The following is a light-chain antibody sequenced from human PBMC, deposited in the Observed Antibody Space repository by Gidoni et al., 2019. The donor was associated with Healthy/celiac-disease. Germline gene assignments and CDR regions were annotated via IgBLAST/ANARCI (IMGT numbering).Light chain of an antibody. CDR3: QQYDNLPYT. CDR2: DAS. V-gene: IGKV1-33*01. Sequence: DIQMTQSPASLSASVGDRVTITCQASQDTSNYLNWYQQKPGQAPKLLIYDASNLETGVPSRFSGSGSGTDFTCTISSLQPEDIATYYCQQYDNLPYTFGQGTKLEIK. CDR1: QDTSNY. J-gene: IGKJ2*01.